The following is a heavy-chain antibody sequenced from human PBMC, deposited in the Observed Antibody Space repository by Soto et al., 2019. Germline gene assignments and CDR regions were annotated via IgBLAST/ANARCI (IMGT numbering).Heavy chain of an antibody. CDR2: INTGNGNT. J-gene: IGHJ4*02. V-gene: IGHV1-3*04. CDR3: ARGDTMVRGVIIDYFDY. Sequence: QVQLVQSGAEVKKPGASVKVSCKASGYTFTSYTLHWVRQAPGQRLEWMGWINTGNGNTKYSQKFQGRVTITRDTSASTAYMELSSLRSEDTAVYYCARGDTMVRGVIIDYFDYSGQGTLVTVSS. D-gene: IGHD3-10*01. CDR1: GYTFTSYT.